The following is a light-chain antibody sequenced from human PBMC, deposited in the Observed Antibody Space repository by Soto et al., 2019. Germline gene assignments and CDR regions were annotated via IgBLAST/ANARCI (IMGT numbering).Light chain of an antibody. Sequence: EILMTQSPATRSLSPGERATLSCRASQSVSSNLAWYQQKPGQAPRLLIYAVSTRATGIPARFSGSVSGTEFTLTINSLQSEHFAVYYCQQYNNWPPTWTFGQGTKVDIK. V-gene: IGKV3-15*01. CDR3: QQYNNWPPTWT. CDR1: QSVSSN. J-gene: IGKJ1*01. CDR2: AVS.